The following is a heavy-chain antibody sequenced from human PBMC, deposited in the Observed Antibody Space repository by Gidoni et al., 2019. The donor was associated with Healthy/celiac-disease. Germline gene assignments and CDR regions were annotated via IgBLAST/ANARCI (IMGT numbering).Heavy chain of an antibody. CDR2: INHSGST. Sequence: QVQLQQWGAGLLKPSETLSLTCAVYGGSFSGYYWSWIRQPPGKGLEWIGEINHSGSTNYNPSLKSRVTISVDTSKNQFSLKLSSVTAADTAVYYCARGRGRRGSYGYWGQGTLVTVSS. D-gene: IGHD1-26*01. V-gene: IGHV4-34*01. CDR1: GGSFSGYY. CDR3: ARGRGRRGSYGY. J-gene: IGHJ4*02.